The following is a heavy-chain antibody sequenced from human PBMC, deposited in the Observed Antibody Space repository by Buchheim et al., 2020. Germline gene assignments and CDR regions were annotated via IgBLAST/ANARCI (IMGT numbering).Heavy chain of an antibody. CDR3: ASGYCSSTSCRPYYYGMDV. Sequence: EVQLLESGGGLVQPGGSLRLSCAASGFTFSSYAMSWVRQAPGKGLEWVSAISGRGGSTYYADSVKGRFTISRDNAKNTLYLQMNSLRAEDTAVYYCASGYCSSTSCRPYYYGMDVWGQGTT. J-gene: IGHJ6*02. CDR2: ISGRGGST. CDR1: GFTFSSYA. V-gene: IGHV3-23*01. D-gene: IGHD2-2*01.